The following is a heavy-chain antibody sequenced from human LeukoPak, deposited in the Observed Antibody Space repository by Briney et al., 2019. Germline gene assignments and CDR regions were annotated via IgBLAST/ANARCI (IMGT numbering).Heavy chain of an antibody. CDR1: GFTFSSYS. CDR3: AREPLVVVPAAIQGAGY. V-gene: IGHV3-21*01. J-gene: IGHJ4*02. Sequence: GGSLRLSCAASGFTFSSYSMNWVRQAPGKGLEWVSSISSSSSYIYYADSVKGRFTISRDNAKNSLYLQMNSLRAEDTAVYYCAREPLVVVPAAIQGAGYWGQGTLVTVSS. D-gene: IGHD2-2*02. CDR2: ISSSSSYI.